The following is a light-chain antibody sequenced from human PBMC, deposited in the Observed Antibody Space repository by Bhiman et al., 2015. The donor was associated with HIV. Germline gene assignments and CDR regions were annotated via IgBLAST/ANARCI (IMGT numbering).Light chain of an antibody. CDR3: QAWDSSPVA. CDR1: KLGDKY. J-gene: IGLJ2*01. Sequence: SYELTQPPSVSVSPGQTASITCSGDKLGDKYACWYQQKPGQSPVLVIYKDSKRPSGIPERFSGSNSGNTATLTIRGTQAMDEADYYCQAWDSSPVAFGGGTKLTVL. V-gene: IGLV3-1*01. CDR2: KDS.